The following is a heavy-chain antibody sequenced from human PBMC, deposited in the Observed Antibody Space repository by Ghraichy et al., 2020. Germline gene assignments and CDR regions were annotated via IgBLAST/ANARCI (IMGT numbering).Heavy chain of an antibody. CDR1: GFTFSSYW. Sequence: GGSLRLSCAASGFTFSSYWMSWVRQAPGKGLERVANIKQDGSERYYVDSVKGRFTISRDNAKNSLYLQMNSLRAEDTAVYYCARDSSSSVYHAMDVWGQGTTVTVSS. D-gene: IGHD6-6*01. V-gene: IGHV3-7*01. J-gene: IGHJ6*02. CDR3: ARDSSSSVYHAMDV. CDR2: IKQDGSER.